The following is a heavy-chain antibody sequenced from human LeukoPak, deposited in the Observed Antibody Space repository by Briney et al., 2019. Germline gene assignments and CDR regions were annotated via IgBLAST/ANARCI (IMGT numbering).Heavy chain of an antibody. D-gene: IGHD4/OR15-4a*01. CDR1: GISINTYY. CDR3: ARDSWDYIAMDV. V-gene: IGHV4-59*01. J-gene: IGHJ6*02. CDR2: VHHTGSA. Sequence: SETLCLTCTVSGISINTYYWSWIRQSPGKGLEWIGYVHHTGSADYNPSLRSRATISLDTSKNQFSLKLTSATAADTAIYYCARDSWDYIAMDVWGPGTTVIVSS.